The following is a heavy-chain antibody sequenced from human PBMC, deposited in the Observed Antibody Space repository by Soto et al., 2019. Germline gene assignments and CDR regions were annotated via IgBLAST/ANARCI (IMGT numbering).Heavy chain of an antibody. CDR2: TRNKANSYTT. J-gene: IGHJ6*03. CDR1: GFTFSDHY. CDR3: AREKEPFNWGFDYYYYMDV. D-gene: IGHD7-27*01. V-gene: IGHV3-72*01. Sequence: GGSLRLSCAASGFTFSDHYMDWVRQAPGKGLEWVGRTRNKANSYTTEYAASVKGRFTISRDDSKNSLYLQMNSLKTEDTAVYYCAREKEPFNWGFDYYYYMDVWGKGTTVTVSS.